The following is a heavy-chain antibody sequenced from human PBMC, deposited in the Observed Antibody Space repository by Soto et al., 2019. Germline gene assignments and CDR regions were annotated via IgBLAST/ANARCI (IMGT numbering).Heavy chain of an antibody. Sequence: KTSETLSLTCTVSGGSISSHYWSWVRQAPGKGLEWIGHIYYRGSTSYNPPLRSRSTISVDTSNNQFSLKLNSVTTADTAVYYCARDGREASGMDVWGQGTKVTVSS. CDR2: IYYRGST. CDR1: GGSISSHY. CDR3: ARDGREASGMDV. J-gene: IGHJ6*02. D-gene: IGHD1-26*01. V-gene: IGHV4-59*11.